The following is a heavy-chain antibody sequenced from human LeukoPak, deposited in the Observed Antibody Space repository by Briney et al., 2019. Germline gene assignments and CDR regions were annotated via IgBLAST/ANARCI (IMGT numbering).Heavy chain of an antibody. CDR1: GYTFTGYY. J-gene: IGHJ5*02. D-gene: IGHD3-22*01. CDR2: IIPNSGGT. V-gene: IGHV1-2*02. Sequence: ASVKVSCKASGYTFTGYYMHWVRQAPGQGLEWMGWIIPNSGGTNYAQKFQGRVTMTRDTSISTAYMELSRLRSDDTAVYYCARDYYDSSGYYFARWFDPWGQGTLVTVSS. CDR3: ARDYYDSSGYYFARWFDP.